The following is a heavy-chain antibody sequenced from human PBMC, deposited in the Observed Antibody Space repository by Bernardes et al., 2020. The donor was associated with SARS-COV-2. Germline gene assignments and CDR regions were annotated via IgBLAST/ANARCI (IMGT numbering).Heavy chain of an antibody. J-gene: IGHJ4*02. V-gene: IGHV4-39*01. D-gene: IGHD6-19*01. CDR3: ARAGGGWHDD. CDR2: IYYSGNT. Sequence: SETLSLTCTVSGGSISSSSYYWGWIRQPPGKGLEWIGNIYYSGNTYYNPSLKSRVTISVDTSKNEFSLQLTSVTPEDTATYYCARAGGGWHDDWGQGTPVTVSS. CDR1: GGSISSSSYY.